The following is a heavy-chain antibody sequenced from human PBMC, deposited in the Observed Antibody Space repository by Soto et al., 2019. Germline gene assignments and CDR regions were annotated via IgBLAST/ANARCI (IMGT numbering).Heavy chain of an antibody. CDR3: ASSMYYDILTGPIRFDY. CDR1: GGSISSGGYY. J-gene: IGHJ4*02. CDR2: IYYTGST. V-gene: IGHV4-31*03. Sequence: SETLSLTCTVSGGSISSGGYYWSWIRQHPGKGLEWIGYIYYTGSTFYNPSLKSRVTISVDTSKNQFSLKLRSVTAADTAVYYCASSMYYDILTGPIRFDYWGQGTLVTVSS. D-gene: IGHD3-9*01.